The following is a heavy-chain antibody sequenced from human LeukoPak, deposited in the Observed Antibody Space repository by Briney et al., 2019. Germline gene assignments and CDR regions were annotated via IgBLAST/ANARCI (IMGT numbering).Heavy chain of an antibody. Sequence: SQTLSLTCAIAGDSVATNSAAWNWIRQSPSRGLEWLGRTYYRSKWYNDYAVSVKSRITINPDTSKNQFSLQLNSVTPEDTAVYYCAREPERSGYYYSWFDPWGQGTLVTVSS. V-gene: IGHV6-1*01. D-gene: IGHD3-22*01. CDR3: AREPERSGYYYSWFDP. J-gene: IGHJ5*02. CDR1: GDSVATNSAA. CDR2: TYYRSKWYN.